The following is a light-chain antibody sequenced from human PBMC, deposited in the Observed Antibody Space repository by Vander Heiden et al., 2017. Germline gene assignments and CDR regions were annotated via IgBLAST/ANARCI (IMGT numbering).Light chain of an antibody. Sequence: EIVMTHSPATLSVSPGERATISCRASQSVSSNLAWYQQKPGQAPRLLIYGASSRATAIPARFSGSGSGTEFTLTISILQSEDFAVYYCQQYNNWPRTFGQGTKVEIK. J-gene: IGKJ1*01. CDR3: QQYNNWPRT. CDR2: GAS. V-gene: IGKV3-15*01. CDR1: QSVSSN.